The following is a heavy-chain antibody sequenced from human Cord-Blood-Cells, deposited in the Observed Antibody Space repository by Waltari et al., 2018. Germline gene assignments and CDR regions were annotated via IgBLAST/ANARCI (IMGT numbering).Heavy chain of an antibody. V-gene: IGHV1-58*01. CDR3: AAVQYCSGGSCYDY. CDR2: IVGGSGNT. CDR1: GFTFTSSA. J-gene: IGHJ4*02. D-gene: IGHD2-15*01. Sequence: QMQLVQSGPEVKKPGTSVKVSCKASGFTFTSSAVQWVRQARGQRLEWIGWIVGGSGNTNYAQKFQERVTITREMSTNQAYMELRSLRSEDTAVYYWAAVQYCSGGSCYDYWGQGTLVTVSS.